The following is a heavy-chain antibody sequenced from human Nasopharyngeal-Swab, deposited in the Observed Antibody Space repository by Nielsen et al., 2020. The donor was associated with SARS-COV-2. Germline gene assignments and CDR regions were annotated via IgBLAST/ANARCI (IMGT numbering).Heavy chain of an antibody. V-gene: IGHV1-18*01. D-gene: IGHD3-22*01. Sequence: SVKVSCKASGYTFTSYGISWVRQAPGQGLEWMGWISAYNGNTNYAQKLQGRVTMTTDTSTSTAYMELRSLRSDDTAVYYCARDFYRNYYDSSGYLDYYYYGMDVWGQGTTVTVSS. CDR2: ISAYNGNT. CDR3: ARDFYRNYYDSSGYLDYYYYGMDV. J-gene: IGHJ6*02. CDR1: GYTFTSYG.